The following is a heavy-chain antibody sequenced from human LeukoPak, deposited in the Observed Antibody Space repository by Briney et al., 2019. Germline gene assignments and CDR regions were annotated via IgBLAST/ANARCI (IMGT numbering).Heavy chain of an antibody. V-gene: IGHV4-61*08. CDR1: GGSVSSNVYY. CDR2: IYYSGSI. J-gene: IGHJ4*02. D-gene: IGHD3-22*01. Sequence: PSETLSLTCTVSGGSVSSNVYYWNWIRQPPGKGLEWIGYIYYSGSINYNPSLKSRVTISVDTSKNQFSLKLTSLTAADTAVYYCAREDSSGYLGYWGQGTLVTVSS. CDR3: AREDSSGYLGY.